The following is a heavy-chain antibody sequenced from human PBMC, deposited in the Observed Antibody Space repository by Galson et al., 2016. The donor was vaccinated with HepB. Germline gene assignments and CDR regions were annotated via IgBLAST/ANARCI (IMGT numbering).Heavy chain of an antibody. V-gene: IGHV4-31*03. Sequence: TLSLTCTVSGGSISSRSYYWGWTRQRPGKGLEWIGYIYFNGRTNYNPSLTSRLTMSVDMSKNQFSLKLSSVTAADTAVYYCARSHMTTIPSDYWGQGAQVTVSS. J-gene: IGHJ4*02. D-gene: IGHD3-3*01. CDR2: IYFNGRT. CDR3: ARSHMTTIPSDY. CDR1: GGSISSRSYY.